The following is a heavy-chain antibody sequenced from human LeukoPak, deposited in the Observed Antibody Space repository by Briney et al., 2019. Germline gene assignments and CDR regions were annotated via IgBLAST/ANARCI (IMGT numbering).Heavy chain of an antibody. CDR2: IYPDGSNT. D-gene: IGHD3-10*01. V-gene: IGHV5-51*01. J-gene: IGHJ6*02. CDR1: GYSFTSFW. CDR3: VRTFGESPNRNYFYGMDV. Sequence: GESLKISCQGSGYSFTSFWIGWVRQMPGKGLEWMGIIYPDGSNTRYSPSFHGQVTISADKSINTAYLQWSSLKASDTAMYYCVRTFGESPNRNYFYGMDVWGQGTTVTVSS.